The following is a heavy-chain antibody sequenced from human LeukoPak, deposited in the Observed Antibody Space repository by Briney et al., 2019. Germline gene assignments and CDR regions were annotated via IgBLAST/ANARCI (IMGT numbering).Heavy chain of an antibody. CDR2: ISSTSSTI. CDR1: GFTFSSYS. CDR3: ARWTVAAAGVDY. V-gene: IGHV3-48*02. D-gene: IGHD6-13*01. J-gene: IGHJ4*02. Sequence: GGSLRLSCAASGFTFSSYSMNWARQAPGKGLEWVSYISSTSSTIYYADSVKGRFTISRDNVKNSLYLQMNSLRDEDTAVYYCARWTVAAAGVDYWGQGTLVTVSS.